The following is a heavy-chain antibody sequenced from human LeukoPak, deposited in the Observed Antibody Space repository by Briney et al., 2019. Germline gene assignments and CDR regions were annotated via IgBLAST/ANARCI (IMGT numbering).Heavy chain of an antibody. Sequence: SETLSLTCTVSGGSISSYYWSWIRQPPGKGLEWIGYIYYSGSTNYNPSLKSRVTISVDTSKNQFSLKLSSVTAADTAVYYCVAGSGWRFDYWGQGTLVTVSS. V-gene: IGHV4-59*01. CDR1: GGSISSYY. CDR3: VAGSGWRFDY. J-gene: IGHJ4*02. D-gene: IGHD6-19*01. CDR2: IYYSGST.